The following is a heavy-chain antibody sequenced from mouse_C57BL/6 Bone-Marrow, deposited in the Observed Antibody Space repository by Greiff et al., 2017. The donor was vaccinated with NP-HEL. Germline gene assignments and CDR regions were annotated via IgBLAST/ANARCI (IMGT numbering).Heavy chain of an antibody. CDR3: TTFYYYGSSGDY. Sequence: EVKLVESGGGLVQPGGSMKLSCVASGFTFSNYWMNWVRQSPEKGLEWVAQIRLKSDNYATHYAESVKGRFTISRDDSKSSVYLQMNNLRAEDTGIYYCTTFYYYGSSGDYWGQGTTLTVSS. CDR1: GFTFSNYW. V-gene: IGHV6-3*01. D-gene: IGHD1-1*01. J-gene: IGHJ2*01. CDR2: IRLKSDNYAT.